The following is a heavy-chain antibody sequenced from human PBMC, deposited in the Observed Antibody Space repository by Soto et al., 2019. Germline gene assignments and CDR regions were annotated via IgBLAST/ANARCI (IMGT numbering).Heavy chain of an antibody. Sequence: ASVKVSCKASGYTFTSYDINWVRQATGQGLEWMGWMNPNSGNTGYAQKFQGRVTMTRNTSMSTAYMELSSLRSEDTAVYYCARDGDHYYDSSGYYYRAEYFQHWGQGTLVTVSS. CDR2: MNPNSGNT. CDR3: ARDGDHYYDSSGYYYRAEYFQH. V-gene: IGHV1-8*01. J-gene: IGHJ1*01. D-gene: IGHD3-22*01. CDR1: GYTFTSYD.